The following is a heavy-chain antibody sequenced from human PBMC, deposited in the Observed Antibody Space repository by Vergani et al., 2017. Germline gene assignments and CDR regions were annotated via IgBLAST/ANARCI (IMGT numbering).Heavy chain of an antibody. CDR3: AKDLGHSARGGDCPDY. CDR1: GFIFSSYG. D-gene: IGHD2-21*02. Sequence: QVQLVESGGGVVKPGRSLRLSCAASGFIFSSYGIHWVRQAPGKGLEWVAVTSYDGTNKYYADSVKGRFTISRDNSKNTLYLQMNSLRAEDTAVYYCAKDLGHSARGGDCPDYWGQGTLVTVSS. CDR2: TSYDGTNK. J-gene: IGHJ4*02. V-gene: IGHV3-30*18.